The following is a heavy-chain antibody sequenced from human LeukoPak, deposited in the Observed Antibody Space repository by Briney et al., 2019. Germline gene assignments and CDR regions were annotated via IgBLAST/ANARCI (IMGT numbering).Heavy chain of an antibody. D-gene: IGHD4-17*01. J-gene: IGHJ5*02. CDR2: ICYSGST. CDR3: ARLQPDDYGDPNWFDP. V-gene: IGHV4-31*03. Sequence: PSETLSLTCTVSGGSISSGGYSWSWIRQHPGKGLECIGYICYSGSTYYNPSLKSRITISVDTSKNQFSLKLSSVTAADTAVYYCARLQPDDYGDPNWFDPWGQGTLVTVSS. CDR1: GGSISSGGYS.